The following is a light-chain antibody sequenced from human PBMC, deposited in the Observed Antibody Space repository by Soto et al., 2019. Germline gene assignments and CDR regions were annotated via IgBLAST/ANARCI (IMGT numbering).Light chain of an antibody. Sequence: QSALTQPPSASGSPGQSVTISCTGTSSDVGGYNYVSWYQQHPGKAPKLMIYDVSKRPSGVHDRFSGSKSGNTASLTVSGLHAEDEADYYCSSYAGSTVVFGGGTKLTVL. CDR3: SSYAGSTVV. CDR1: SSDVGGYNY. V-gene: IGLV2-8*01. CDR2: DVS. J-gene: IGLJ2*01.